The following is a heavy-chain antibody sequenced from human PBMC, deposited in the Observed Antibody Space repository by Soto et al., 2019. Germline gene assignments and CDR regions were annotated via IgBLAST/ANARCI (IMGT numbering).Heavy chain of an antibody. D-gene: IGHD3-16*01. CDR2: TRKKSEGYTT. CDR3: VGESFYDLDD. CDR1: GSTWMDHH. J-gene: IGHJ4*02. V-gene: IGHV3-72*01. Sequence: EVQLVESGGALFHPGGPLRLPVEVLGSTWMDHHRNWVGQLPGRGLGGLGRTRKKSEGYTTEYAASVSGRFTLSRDDSKNSVFLQMNSLKTEDTAVYYCVGESFYDLDDWGQGTLVTVSS.